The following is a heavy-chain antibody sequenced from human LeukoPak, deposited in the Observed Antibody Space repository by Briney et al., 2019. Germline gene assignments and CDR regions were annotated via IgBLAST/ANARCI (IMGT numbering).Heavy chain of an antibody. V-gene: IGHV1-18*04. D-gene: IGHD4/OR15-4a*01. J-gene: IGHJ4*02. Sequence: ASVKVSCKASGYTFTGYYMHWVRQAPGQGLEWMGWVSGYNGNTNFAQKFQGRVTTTTDTSTSTVYMDLRSLRSDDTAVYFCARGDYGANVGDYWGQGTLVTVSS. CDR3: ARGDYGANVGDY. CDR1: GYTFTGYY. CDR2: VSGYNGNT.